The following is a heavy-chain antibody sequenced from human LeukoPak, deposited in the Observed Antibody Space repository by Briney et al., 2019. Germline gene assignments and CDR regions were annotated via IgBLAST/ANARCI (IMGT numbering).Heavy chain of an antibody. CDR3: ARDLIFIAAPGTTPYYYMDV. V-gene: IGHV4-34*01. D-gene: IGHD6-13*01. Sequence: SETLSLTCAVYGGSFSGYYWSWIRQPPGKGLEWIGEINHSGSTNYNPSLKSRVTISVDTSKNQFSLKLSSVTAADTAVYYCARDLIFIAAPGTTPYYYMDVWGKGTTVTVSS. J-gene: IGHJ6*03. CDR2: INHSGST. CDR1: GGSFSGYY.